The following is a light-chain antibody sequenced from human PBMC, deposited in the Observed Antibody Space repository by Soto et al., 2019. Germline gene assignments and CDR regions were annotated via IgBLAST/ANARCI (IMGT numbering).Light chain of an antibody. CDR3: QQSYNTVWT. V-gene: IGKV1-12*01. CDR2: AAS. J-gene: IGKJ1*01. Sequence: DIQMTQSPSSVSASVGDRVTITCRASQALGSWLAWYQQKPGKAPKLLIYAASSLQSGVPSRFSGSGSGTDFTLTISSLQPEDFATYYCQQSYNTVWTFGQGTKVEIK. CDR1: QALGSW.